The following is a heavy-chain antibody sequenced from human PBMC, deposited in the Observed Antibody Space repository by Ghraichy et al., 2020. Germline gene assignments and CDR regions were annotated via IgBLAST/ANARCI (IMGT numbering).Heavy chain of an antibody. Sequence: SETLSLTCAVSGYSISTGYYWGWFRQPPGKGLEWIGSIYHSGSTYFNSSLKSRVRISVDTSKNQLSLTLSSVTPADTAVYYCARDWVGCSSSSSCYYYGMDVWGQGTTVTVSS. CDR2: IYHSGST. V-gene: IGHV4-38-2*02. J-gene: IGHJ6*02. CDR3: ARDWVGCSSSSSCYYYGMDV. D-gene: IGHD2-2*01. CDR1: GYSISTGYY.